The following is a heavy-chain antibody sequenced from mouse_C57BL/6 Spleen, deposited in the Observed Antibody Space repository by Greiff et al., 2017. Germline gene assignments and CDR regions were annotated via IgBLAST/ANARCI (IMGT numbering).Heavy chain of an antibody. CDR3: ARPYYDNCEGFAY. J-gene: IGHJ3*01. D-gene: IGHD2-10*01. CDR2: ISGGSSTI. Sequence: EVKLVESGGGLVKPGGSLKLSCAASGFTFSDYGMHWVRQAPEKGLEWVAYISGGSSTIYYAVTVKGRFTISRDNAKNTLFLQMTSLRSEDTAMDYCARPYYDNCEGFAYWGQGTLVTVSA. CDR1: GFTFSDYG. V-gene: IGHV5-17*01.